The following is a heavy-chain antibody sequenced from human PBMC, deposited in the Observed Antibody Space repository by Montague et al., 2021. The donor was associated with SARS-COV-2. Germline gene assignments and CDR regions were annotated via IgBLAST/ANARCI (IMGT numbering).Heavy chain of an antibody. Sequence: SETLSLTCTVSGASVGSSDWGWIRQSPGKGPEWIGYFYSVGSTDYNPSLKSRATISRDTSKNQFSLKVRSVTAADTAVCYCARETMTADAFDIWGQGTMVTVSS. J-gene: IGHJ3*02. CDR1: GASVGSSD. CDR3: ARETMTADAFDI. D-gene: IGHD1-14*01. V-gene: IGHV4-59*02. CDR2: FYSVGST.